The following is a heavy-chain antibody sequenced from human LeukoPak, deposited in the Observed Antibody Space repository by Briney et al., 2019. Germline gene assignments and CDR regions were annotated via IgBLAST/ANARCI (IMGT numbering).Heavy chain of an antibody. Sequence: GGSLRLSCAASEFTFNHYAMSWVRQGPGEGLGWVSNISGGGGSTYYADSVKGRFTISRDNSKNTLFLQMSSLTAGDTAVYYCAKSAYYDSSGFYREYYFEHWGQGTLVTVSS. J-gene: IGHJ4*02. CDR2: ISGGGGST. CDR3: AKSAYYDSSGFYREYYFEH. V-gene: IGHV3-23*01. D-gene: IGHD3-22*01. CDR1: EFTFNHYA.